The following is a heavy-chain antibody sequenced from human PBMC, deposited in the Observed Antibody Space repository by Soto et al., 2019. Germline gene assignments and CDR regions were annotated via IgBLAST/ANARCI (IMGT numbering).Heavy chain of an antibody. J-gene: IGHJ4*02. V-gene: IGHV4-31*03. CDR3: ARAPSLRFLEWLSPFDY. CDR1: GGSISSGGYY. CDR2: IYYSGST. D-gene: IGHD3-3*01. Sequence: SETLSLTCTVSGGSISSGGYYWSWIRQHPGKGLEWIGYIYYSGSTYYNPSLKSRVTISVDTSKNQFSLKLSSVTAADTAVYYCARAPSLRFLEWLSPFDYWGQGTLVTVSS.